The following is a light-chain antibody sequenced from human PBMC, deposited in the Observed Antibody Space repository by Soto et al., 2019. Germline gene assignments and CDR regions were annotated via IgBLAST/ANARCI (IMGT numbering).Light chain of an antibody. J-gene: IGKJ2*01. CDR1: QTVGTI. Sequence: EIVMTQSPATLSVSPGERVTLSCRASQTVGTILAWYQQKPGQAPRLLIYGASTRATGIPARFSGSGSGTEFTLTISSLQSEDFAVYYCHQYYYWPPQYTFGQGTKLQMK. V-gene: IGKV3-15*01. CDR2: GAS. CDR3: HQYYYWPPQYT.